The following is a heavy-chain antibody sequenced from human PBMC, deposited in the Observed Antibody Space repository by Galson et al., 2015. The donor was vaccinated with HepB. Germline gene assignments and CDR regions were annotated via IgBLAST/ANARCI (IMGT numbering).Heavy chain of an antibody. CDR2: IFGGDNT. CDR3: ARGLGTRYSNSWYFFDAMDV. CDR1: GFIVSSHY. Sequence: SLRLSCAASGFIVSSHYMTWVRQAPGRGLEWVSVIFGGDNTYYADSVKGRCTISRDNSKNTVYLQMDSLRVEDTALYYCARGLGTRYSNSWYFFDAMDVWGQGTTVIDSS. J-gene: IGHJ6*02. D-gene: IGHD2/OR15-2a*01. V-gene: IGHV3-66*01.